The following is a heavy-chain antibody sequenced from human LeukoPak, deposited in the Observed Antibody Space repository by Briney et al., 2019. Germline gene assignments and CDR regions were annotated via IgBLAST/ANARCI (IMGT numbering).Heavy chain of an antibody. CDR2: INTDGSST. CDR3: ARDMTLYYYMDV. Sequence: PGGSLRLSCAASGFTFSSYWMHWVRQAPGKGLVWVSRINTDGSSTSYADSVKGRFTISRDNAKNTLYLQMNSLRAEDTAVYYCARDMTLYYYMDVWGKGTTVTVSS. V-gene: IGHV3-74*01. J-gene: IGHJ6*03. CDR1: GFTFSSYW.